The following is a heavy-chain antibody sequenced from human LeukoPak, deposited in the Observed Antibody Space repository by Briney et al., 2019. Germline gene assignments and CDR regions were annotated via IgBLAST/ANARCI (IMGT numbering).Heavy chain of an antibody. CDR2: INHSGST. V-gene: IGHV4-34*01. J-gene: IGHJ4*02. Sequence: SETLSLTCAVYGGSFSGYYWSWIRQPPGKGLEWIGEINHSGSTNYNPSLKSRVTISVDTSKNQFSLKLSSVTAADTAVYYCASGFNGGPAPRTTMVRGVKRTYYFDYWGQGTLVTVSS. D-gene: IGHD3-10*01. CDR1: GGSFSGYY. CDR3: ASGFNGGPAPRTTMVRGVKRTYYFDY.